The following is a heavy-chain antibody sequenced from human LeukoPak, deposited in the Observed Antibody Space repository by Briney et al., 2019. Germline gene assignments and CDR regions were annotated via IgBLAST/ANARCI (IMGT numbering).Heavy chain of an antibody. CDR2: ISSSSSTI. CDR3: ARAFGY. V-gene: IGHV3-48*01. CDR1: GFTFSSYS. Sequence: GGSLRLSCAASGFTFSSYSMNWVRQAPGKGLEWVSYISSSSSTIYYADSVKGRFTISRDNAKNSLYLQMNSLGAEDTAVYYCARAFGYWGQGTLVTVSS. J-gene: IGHJ4*02.